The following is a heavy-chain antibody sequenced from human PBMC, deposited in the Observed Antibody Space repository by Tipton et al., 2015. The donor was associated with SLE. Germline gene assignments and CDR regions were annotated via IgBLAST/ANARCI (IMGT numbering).Heavy chain of an antibody. Sequence: TLSLTCTVSGGSISSYYWSWIRQPPGKGLEWIGYIYYSGSTNYNPSPKSRVTISVDTSKNQFSLKLSSVTAAEPAVYYCARRLTRYSGYDYFDYWGQGTLVTVPS. CDR1: GGSISSYY. CDR3: ARRLTRYSGYDYFDY. CDR2: IYYSGST. D-gene: IGHD5-12*01. V-gene: IGHV4-59*08. J-gene: IGHJ4*02.